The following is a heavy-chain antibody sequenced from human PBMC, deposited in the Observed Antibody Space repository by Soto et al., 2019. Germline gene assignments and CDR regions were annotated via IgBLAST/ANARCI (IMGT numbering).Heavy chain of an antibody. J-gene: IGHJ5*02. V-gene: IGHV4-39*01. CDR1: GGSIGSSSYY. Sequence: PSETLSLTSTVSGGSIGSSSYYWGWIRQPPGKGLEWIGSIYYSGSTYYNPSLKSRVTISVDTSKNQFSLKLSSVTAADTAVYYCARHQSHSSSYVDPWGQGTLVT. CDR2: IYYSGST. D-gene: IGHD6-13*01. CDR3: ARHQSHSSSYVDP.